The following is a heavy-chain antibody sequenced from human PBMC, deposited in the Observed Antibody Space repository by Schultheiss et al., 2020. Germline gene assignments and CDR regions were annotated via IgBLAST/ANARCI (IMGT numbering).Heavy chain of an antibody. CDR1: GGSISSSSYY. V-gene: IGHV4-39*02. CDR3: ARDKYYDSSGWFDP. J-gene: IGHJ5*02. CDR2: IYHSGST. Sequence: SETLSLTCTVSGGSISSSSYYWGWIRQPPGKGLEWIGSIYHSGSTYYNPSLKSRVTISVDTSKNQFSLKLSSVTAADTAVYYCARDKYYDSSGWFDPWGQGTLVTVSS. D-gene: IGHD3-22*01.